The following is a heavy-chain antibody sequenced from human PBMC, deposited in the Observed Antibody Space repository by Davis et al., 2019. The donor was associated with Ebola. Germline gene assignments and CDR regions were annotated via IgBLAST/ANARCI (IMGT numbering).Heavy chain of an antibody. D-gene: IGHD3-9*01. J-gene: IGHJ4*02. CDR3: TTTAYYDILTGSRDY. CDR2: IRSKANSYAT. CDR1: GFTFSGSA. V-gene: IGHV3-73*01. Sequence: GESLKISCAASGFTFSGSAMHWVRQASGKGLEWVGRIRSKANSYATAYAASVTGRFTISRDDSKNTAYLQMNSLKTEDTAVYYCTTTAYYDILTGSRDYWGQGTLVTVSS.